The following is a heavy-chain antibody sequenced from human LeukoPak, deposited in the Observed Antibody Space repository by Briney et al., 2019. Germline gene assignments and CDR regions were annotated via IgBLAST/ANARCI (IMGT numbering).Heavy chain of an antibody. Sequence: GGSLRLSCAASGFTFSSYDMHWVRQATGKGPDRVSSICTAGDTYYPGSVKGRFTISRENAKNSLYLQMNSLRAGDTAVYYCARGAGYYYYYMDVWGKGTTVTVSS. J-gene: IGHJ6*03. CDR3: ARGAGYYYYYMDV. V-gene: IGHV3-13*01. CDR2: ICTAGDT. D-gene: IGHD3-10*01. CDR1: GFTFSSYD.